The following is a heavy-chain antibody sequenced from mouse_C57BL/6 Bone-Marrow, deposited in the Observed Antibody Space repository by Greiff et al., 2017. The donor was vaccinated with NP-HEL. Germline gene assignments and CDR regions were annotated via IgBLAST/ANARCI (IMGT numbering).Heavy chain of an antibody. CDR3: ARSEDGGAWFAY. V-gene: IGHV1-81*01. J-gene: IGHJ3*01. CDR2: IYPRSGNT. CDR1: GYTFTSYG. Sequence: QVQLQQSGAELARPGASVKLSCKASGYTFTSYGISWVKQRTGQGLEWIGEIYPRSGNTYYNEKFKGKATLTADKSSSTAYMELRSLTSEDSAVDFCARSEDGGAWFAYWGQGTLVTVSA.